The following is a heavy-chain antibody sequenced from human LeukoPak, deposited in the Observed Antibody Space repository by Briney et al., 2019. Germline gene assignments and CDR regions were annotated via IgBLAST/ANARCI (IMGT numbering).Heavy chain of an antibody. V-gene: IGHV3-30*18. CDR3: AKDGGSSGWGPYYFDY. J-gene: IGHJ4*02. CDR1: GFSFRSYA. CDR2: ISFDGTNY. Sequence: GGSLRLSCAASGFSFRSYAMHWVRQAPGKGLEWLAIISFDGTNYYYADSVKGRFTISRDNSKNTLYLQMNSLRAEDTAVYYCAKDGGSSGWGPYYFDYWGQGTLVTVSS. D-gene: IGHD6-19*01.